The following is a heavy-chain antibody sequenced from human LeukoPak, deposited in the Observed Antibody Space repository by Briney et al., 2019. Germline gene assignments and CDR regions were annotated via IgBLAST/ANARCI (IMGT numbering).Heavy chain of an antibody. D-gene: IGHD6-6*01. V-gene: IGHV4-59*12. J-gene: IGHJ4*02. CDR3: ARRSSSSPANY. CDR1: GGSISSYY. CDR2: IYYSGST. Sequence: SETLSLTCTVSGGSISSYYWSWIRQPPGKGLEWIGYIYYSGSTNYNPSLKSRVTISVDTSKNQFSLKLSSVTAADTAVYYCARRSSSSPANYWGQGTLVTVSS.